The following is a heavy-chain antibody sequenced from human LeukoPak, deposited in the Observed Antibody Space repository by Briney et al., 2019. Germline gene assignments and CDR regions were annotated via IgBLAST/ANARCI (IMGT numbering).Heavy chain of an antibody. J-gene: IGHJ4*02. CDR2: ISGSGGST. CDR3: AKGGQWLRYLDY. V-gene: IGHV3-23*01. CDR1: GFTFSSYA. D-gene: IGHD5-12*01. Sequence: PGGSLRLSCAVSGFTFSSYAMSWVRQAPGKGLEWVSAISGSGGSTYYADSVKGRFTISRDNSKNTLYLQMNSLRAEDTAVYYCAKGGQWLRYLDYWGQGTLVTVSS.